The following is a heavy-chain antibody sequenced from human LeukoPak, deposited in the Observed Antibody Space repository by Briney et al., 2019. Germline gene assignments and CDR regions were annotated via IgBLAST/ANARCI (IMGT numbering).Heavy chain of an antibody. CDR1: GYNFTTYG. CDR3: ARDRSIVAADHFDY. J-gene: IGHJ4*02. V-gene: IGHV1-18*04. CDR2: ISVCNGKT. Sequence: ASVKVSCKASGYNFTTYGISWVRQAPGQGLEWMGWISVCNGKTKYAQKVQGRVTMTTDTSTTTAYMELRSLRSDDTAVYYCARDRSIVAADHFDYWGQGTLVTVSS. D-gene: IGHD6-13*01.